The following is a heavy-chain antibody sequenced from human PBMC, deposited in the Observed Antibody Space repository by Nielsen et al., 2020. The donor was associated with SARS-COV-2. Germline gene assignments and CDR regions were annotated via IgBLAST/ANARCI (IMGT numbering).Heavy chain of an antibody. Sequence: SETLSLTCTVSGGSISSSNYYWGWIRQPPGKGLEWIGSMYYSGSTYYDPSLKSRVTISVDTSKNQFSLKLSSVTAADTAVYYCARETSSGWYRYYYYGMDVWGQGTTVTVSS. V-gene: IGHV4-39*07. J-gene: IGHJ6*02. CDR3: ARETSSGWYRYYYYGMDV. CDR1: GGSISSSNYY. CDR2: MYYSGST. D-gene: IGHD6-19*01.